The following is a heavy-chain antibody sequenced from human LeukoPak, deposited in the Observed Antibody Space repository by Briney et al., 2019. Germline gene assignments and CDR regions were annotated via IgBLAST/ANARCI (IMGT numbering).Heavy chain of an antibody. CDR1: GFTFSSYA. CDR3: ARTAKQLGYFDY. CDR2: ISYDGSNK. D-gene: IGHD6-6*01. V-gene: IGHV3-30-3*01. J-gene: IGHJ4*02. Sequence: QTGRSLRLSCAASGFTFSSYAMHWVRQAPGKGLEWVAVISYDGSNKYYADSVKGRFTISRDNSKNTLYLQMNSLRAEDTAVYYCARTAKQLGYFDYWGQGTLVTVSS.